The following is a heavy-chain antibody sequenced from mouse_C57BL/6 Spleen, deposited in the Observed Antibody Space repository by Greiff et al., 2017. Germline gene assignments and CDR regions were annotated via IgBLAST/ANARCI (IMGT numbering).Heavy chain of an antibody. V-gene: IGHV5-17*01. J-gene: IGHJ4*01. CDR1: GFTFSDYG. Sequence: EVQGVESGGGLVKPGGSLKLSCAASGFTFSDYGMHWVRQAPEKGLEWVAYISSGSSTIYYADTVKGRFTISRDNAKNTLFLQMTSLRSEDTAMYYCATSGGWTARDAKDYWGQGTSVTVSS. CDR2: ISSGSSTI. D-gene: IGHD3-2*01. CDR3: ATSGGWTARDAKDY.